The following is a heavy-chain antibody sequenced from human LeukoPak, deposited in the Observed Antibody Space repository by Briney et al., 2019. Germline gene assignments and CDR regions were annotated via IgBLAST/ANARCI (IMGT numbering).Heavy chain of an antibody. CDR2: IKQDGSEK. J-gene: IGHJ4*02. Sequence: PGGSLRLSCAASGFTFSSYAMSWVRQAPGKGLERVANIKQDGSEKYYVDSVKARFTISRDNAKNSLFLQMNSLRAEDTAVYYCARVAAMTGTVIDYWGQGTLVTVSS. D-gene: IGHD6-19*01. V-gene: IGHV3-7*01. CDR3: ARVAAMTGTVIDY. CDR1: GFTFSSYA.